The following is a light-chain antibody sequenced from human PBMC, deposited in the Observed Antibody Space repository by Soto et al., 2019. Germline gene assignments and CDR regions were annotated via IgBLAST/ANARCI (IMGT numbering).Light chain of an antibody. CDR2: AAS. Sequence: AIRMTQSPSSFSASTGDRVTITCRASQGISSYLAWYQRKPGKAPKLLIYAASTLQSGVPSRFSGSGSGTDFTLTISSLQSEDFGVYYCQQYNNWPPVTFGQGTRLEIK. J-gene: IGKJ5*01. CDR1: QGISSY. V-gene: IGKV1-8*01. CDR3: QQYNNWPPVT.